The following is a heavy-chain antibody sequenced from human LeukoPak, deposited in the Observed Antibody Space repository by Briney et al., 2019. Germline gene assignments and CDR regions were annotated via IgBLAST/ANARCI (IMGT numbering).Heavy chain of an antibody. CDR2: ISGSGGST. CDR3: AKDRGY. Sequence: PGGSLRLSCAASGFTFSTYGMTWVRQAPGKGLEWVAGISGSGGSTSCADSVRGRFTISRDNSKNTLYLQMDSLRGEDTAVYYCAKDRGYWGQGTLVTVSS. CDR1: GFTFSTYG. J-gene: IGHJ4*02. V-gene: IGHV3-23*01.